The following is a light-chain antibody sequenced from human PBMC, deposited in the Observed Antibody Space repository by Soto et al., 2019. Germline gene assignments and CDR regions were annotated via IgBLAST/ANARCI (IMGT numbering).Light chain of an antibody. CDR2: STT. J-gene: IGLJ3*02. V-gene: IGLV7-43*01. Sequence: QAVVTQEPSLTVSPGGTVTLTCASSTGAVTSASYPNWVQQKPGQPPRALIYSTTNSHSWTPARFSGSLLGGKAALTLSGVQPEDEAVYYCLLYFGSAQVFGGGTKVTVL. CDR1: TGAVTSASY. CDR3: LLYFGSAQV.